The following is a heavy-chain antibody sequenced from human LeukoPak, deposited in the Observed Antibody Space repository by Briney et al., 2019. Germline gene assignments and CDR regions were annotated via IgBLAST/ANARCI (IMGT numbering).Heavy chain of an antibody. V-gene: IGHV1-69*04. D-gene: IGHD3-22*01. CDR2: IIPILGIA. J-gene: IGHJ3*02. CDR1: GGTFSSYA. CDR3: ARGDYYDSSGYYGHAFDI. Sequence: ASVKVSCKASGGTFSSYAISWMRQAPGQGLEWMGRIIPILGIANYAQKFQGRVTITADKSTSTAYMELSSLRSEDTAVYYCARGDYYDSSGYYGHAFDIWGQGTMVTVSS.